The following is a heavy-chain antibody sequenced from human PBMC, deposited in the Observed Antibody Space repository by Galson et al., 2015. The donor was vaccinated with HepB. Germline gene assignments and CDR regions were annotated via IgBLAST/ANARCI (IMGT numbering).Heavy chain of an antibody. V-gene: IGHV3-7*03. Sequence: SLRLSCATSGFTFSTYWMTWVRQAPGKGLEWVANIGHDGSKTYYADSVKGRFTISRDNHKNSLYLQMNSLRAEDTAVYYCARDPNGGGGYGGFDVWGQGTMVTVSS. CDR1: GFTFSTYW. CDR3: ARDPNGGGGYGGFDV. D-gene: IGHD2-21*01. J-gene: IGHJ3*01. CDR2: IGHDGSKT.